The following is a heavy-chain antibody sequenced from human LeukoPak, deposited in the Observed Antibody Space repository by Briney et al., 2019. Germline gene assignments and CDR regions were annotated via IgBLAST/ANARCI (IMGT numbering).Heavy chain of an antibody. Sequence: GGSLRLSCAASGFTFTNHAMGWVRQAPGKGLEWVLGISDNGAATYYGDSERGRFTISRHNSKSTLYLQMNSLGAEDTAVYYWAKGRDVLADGGWFENWGQGTMVTVPS. D-gene: IGHD2-8*02. CDR2: ISDNGAAT. J-gene: IGHJ3*02. V-gene: IGHV3-23*01. CDR1: GFTFTNHA. CDR3: AKGRDVLADGGWFEN.